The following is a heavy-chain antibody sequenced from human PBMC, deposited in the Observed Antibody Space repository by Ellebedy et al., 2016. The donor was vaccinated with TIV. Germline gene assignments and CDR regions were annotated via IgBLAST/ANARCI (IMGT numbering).Heavy chain of an antibody. D-gene: IGHD6-13*01. CDR1: GFTFSTCW. Sequence: GGSLRLSCEASGFTFSTCWMNWVRLAPGKGLEWVSFISTSSSSRYYADSVKGRFTISRDNAKNSLYLQMNSLKTEDTAVYYCNTGTPAAGTDDYWGQGTLVTVSS. CDR3: NTGTPAAGTDDY. J-gene: IGHJ4*02. CDR2: ISTSSSSR. V-gene: IGHV3-21*03.